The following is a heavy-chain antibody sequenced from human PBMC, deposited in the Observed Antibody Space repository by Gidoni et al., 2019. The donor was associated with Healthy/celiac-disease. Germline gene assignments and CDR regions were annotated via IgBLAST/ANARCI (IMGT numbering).Heavy chain of an antibody. V-gene: IGHV4-34*01. CDR1: GGSFSGYY. J-gene: IGHJ5*02. Sequence: QVQLQQWGAGLLKPSETLSLTCAVYGGSFSGYYWSWIRQPPGKGLEWIGEINHSGSTNYNPSLKSRVTISVDTSKNQFSLKLSSVTAADTAVYYCARGRGDIAAAGNWFDPWGQGTLVTVSS. CDR3: ARGRGDIAAAGNWFDP. D-gene: IGHD6-13*01. CDR2: INHSGST.